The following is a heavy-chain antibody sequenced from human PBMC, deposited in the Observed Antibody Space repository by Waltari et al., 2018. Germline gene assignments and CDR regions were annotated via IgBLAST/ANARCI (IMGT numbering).Heavy chain of an antibody. CDR1: GFSISGYW. CDR3: ARDGLGSSHDY. CDR2: IHSDGRST. Sequence: EVQLVESGGGLIQPGGSLRLSCAASGFSISGYWMHWGRLPPGKGLVWVSRIHSDGRSTSYVDSVRGRFTVSRDNAKNTVYLQMNSLRADDTGVYFCARDGLGSSHDYWGQGTLVTVSS. D-gene: IGHD6-6*01. V-gene: IGHV3-74*01. J-gene: IGHJ4*02.